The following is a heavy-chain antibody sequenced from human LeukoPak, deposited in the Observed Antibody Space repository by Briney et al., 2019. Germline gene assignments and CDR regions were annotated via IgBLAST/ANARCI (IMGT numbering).Heavy chain of an antibody. CDR3: ARGDSSSWYTYLCYYYGMDV. J-gene: IGHJ6*02. CDR1: GFTFSSYG. Sequence: PGGSLRLSCAASGFTFSSYGMHWVRQAPGKGLEWVAVIWYDGSNKYYADSVKGRFTISRDNSKNTLYLQMNSLRAEDTAVYYCARGDSSSWYTYLCYYYGMDVWGQGTTVTVSS. D-gene: IGHD6-13*01. V-gene: IGHV3-33*01. CDR2: IWYDGSNK.